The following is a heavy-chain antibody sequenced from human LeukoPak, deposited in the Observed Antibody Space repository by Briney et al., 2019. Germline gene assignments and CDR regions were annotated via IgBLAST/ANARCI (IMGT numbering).Heavy chain of an antibody. J-gene: IGHJ1*01. CDR1: GGSISSFY. CDR3: ARADGGCSGGSCYEYFQH. Sequence: PSETLSLTCTVSGGSISSFYWSWIRQPPGKGLEWIGYIYHSGSTYYNPSLKSRVTISVDRSKNQFSLKLSSVTAADAAVYYCARADGGCSGGSCYEYFQHWGQGTLVTVSS. V-gene: IGHV4-59*12. CDR2: IYHSGST. D-gene: IGHD2-15*01.